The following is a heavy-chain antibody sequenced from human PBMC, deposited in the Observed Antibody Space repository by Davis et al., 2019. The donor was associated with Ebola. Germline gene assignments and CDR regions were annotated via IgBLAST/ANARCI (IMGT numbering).Heavy chain of an antibody. J-gene: IGHJ6*02. Sequence: ASVKVSCKASGYTFTGYYMHWVRQAPGQGLEWMGWINPHNGNTNYAQNVQGRVTMTTDTSTSTAYMEVGSLRSDDTAVYYCARGGLSMTVVPRDYYHGLDVWGQGTTVTVSS. CDR1: GYTFTGYY. CDR2: INPHNGNT. V-gene: IGHV1-18*04. CDR3: ARGGLSMTVVPRDYYHGLDV. D-gene: IGHD2/OR15-2a*01.